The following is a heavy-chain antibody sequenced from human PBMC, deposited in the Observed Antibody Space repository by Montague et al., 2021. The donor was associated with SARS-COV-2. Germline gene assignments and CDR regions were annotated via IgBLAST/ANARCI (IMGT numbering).Heavy chain of an antibody. CDR3: ARDDPYCTNGVCYTGNWFDP. D-gene: IGHD2-8*01. CDR2: TYYRSKWYN. Sequence: CAISGDSVSSNSAAWNWIGQSPSRGLEWLGRTYYRSKWYNDYAVSVKSRITINPDTSKNQFSLQLNSVTPEDTAVYYCARDDPYCTNGVCYTGNWFDPWGQGTQVTVSS. V-gene: IGHV6-1*01. CDR1: GDSVSSNSAA. J-gene: IGHJ5*02.